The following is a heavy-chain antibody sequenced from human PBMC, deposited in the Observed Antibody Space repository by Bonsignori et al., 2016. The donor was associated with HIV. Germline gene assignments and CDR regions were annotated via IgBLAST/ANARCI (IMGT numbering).Heavy chain of an antibody. Sequence: WIRQPPGKGLEWVSSISSSSSYILYADSVEGRFTLSRDNAKNSLDLQMSSLRVEDTAVYYCARGRPGSNIRGVITVYDYWGQGTLVTVSS. CDR3: ARGRPGSNIRGVITVYDY. J-gene: IGHJ4*02. D-gene: IGHD3-10*01. V-gene: IGHV3-21*06. CDR2: ISSSSSYI.